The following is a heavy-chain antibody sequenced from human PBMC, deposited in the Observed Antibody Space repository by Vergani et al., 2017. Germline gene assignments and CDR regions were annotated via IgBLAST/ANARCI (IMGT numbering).Heavy chain of an antibody. V-gene: IGHV3-48*03. D-gene: IGHD3-16*01. Sequence: EVQLVESGGGLVQPGGSLRLSCAASGFTFSSSEMNWVRQAPGKRLEWVSYISGSGSPIHYADSVKGRFTISRDNAKTSMYLQMNSLRAEDTAVYYCAGGLGAFDIWGQGTMVTVSS. CDR1: GFTFSSSE. CDR2: ISGSGSPI. CDR3: AGGLGAFDI. J-gene: IGHJ3*02.